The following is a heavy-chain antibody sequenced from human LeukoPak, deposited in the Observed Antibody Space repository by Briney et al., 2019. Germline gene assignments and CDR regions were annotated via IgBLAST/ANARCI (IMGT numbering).Heavy chain of an antibody. Sequence: GGSLRLSCAASGFIFSSYDMLWVRQAPGKGLEWVAVIWYDGTNKYYADSVKGRFAISRDSSKNTLYLQMNSLRAEDTAVYYCARAAYDSSGYLTLWGQGTLVTVSS. CDR1: GFIFSSYD. J-gene: IGHJ4*02. D-gene: IGHD3-22*01. V-gene: IGHV3-33*08. CDR3: ARAAYDSSGYLTL. CDR2: IWYDGTNK.